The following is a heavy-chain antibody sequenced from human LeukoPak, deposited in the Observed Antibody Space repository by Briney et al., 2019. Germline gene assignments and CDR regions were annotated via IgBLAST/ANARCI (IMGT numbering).Heavy chain of an antibody. CDR2: IYHSGNT. CDR3: ARDAHGSGSSHDY. V-gene: IGHV4-4*02. CDR1: GGSITSNNW. Sequence: SETLSLTCAVSGGSITSNNWWTWVRQPPGKGLEWIGEIYHSGNTNYNPSLKSRVTISVDTSKNQFSLKLSSVTAADTAVYYCARDAHGSGSSHDYWGQGTLVTVSS. D-gene: IGHD3-10*01. J-gene: IGHJ4*02.